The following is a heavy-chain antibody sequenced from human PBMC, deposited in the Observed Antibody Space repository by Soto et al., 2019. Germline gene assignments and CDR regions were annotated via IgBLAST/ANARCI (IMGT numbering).Heavy chain of an antibody. Sequence: QVQLVESGGGVVQPGRSLRLSCAASGFTFSTFGIHWVLQAPGKGLEWVAVLSYDGRNRYYGDSVKGRFTISRDNSKNTLYLQMNSLRAEDTAVYYCAKDVYSRYDQRGDYYGMDVWGQGTTVTVSS. J-gene: IGHJ6*02. D-gene: IGHD5-12*01. CDR2: LSYDGRNR. CDR3: AKDVYSRYDQRGDYYGMDV. CDR1: GFTFSTFG. V-gene: IGHV3-30*18.